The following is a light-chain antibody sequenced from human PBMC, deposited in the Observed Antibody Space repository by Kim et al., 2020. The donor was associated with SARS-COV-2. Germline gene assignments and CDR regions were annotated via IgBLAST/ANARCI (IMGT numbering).Light chain of an antibody. CDR2: DTS. J-gene: IGKJ4*02. CDR3: QQYDDWLSLT. Sequence: SPAERATLSSRSRQTVSSNLAWYQQKPGQAPRLVIYDTSTRATGIPARFSGSGSGTEFTLTISSLQSEDFAVYYCQQYDDWLSLTCGGGTKVDIK. V-gene: IGKV3-15*01. CDR1: QTVSSN.